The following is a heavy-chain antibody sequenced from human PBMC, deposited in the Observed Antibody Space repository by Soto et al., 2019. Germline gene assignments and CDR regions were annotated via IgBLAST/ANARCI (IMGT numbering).Heavy chain of an antibody. CDR3: ARTFSGSCYDV. J-gene: IGHJ6*02. CDR2: IYYSGNT. V-gene: IGHV4-59*01. Sequence: SETLSLTCTVSGGSISSYYWSWIRQPPGKGLEWIGYIYYSGNTNYNPSLKSRVTISVDTSKNQFSLKLSSVTAADTAVYYCARTFSGSCYDVWGQGTTVTVSS. D-gene: IGHD2-15*01. CDR1: GGSISSYY.